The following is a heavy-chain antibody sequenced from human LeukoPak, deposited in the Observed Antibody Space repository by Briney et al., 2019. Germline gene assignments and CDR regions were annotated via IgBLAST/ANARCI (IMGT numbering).Heavy chain of an antibody. CDR3: ARDSIEGNYYQLYAFDL. Sequence: SETLSLTCTVSGGSISSYYWSWIRQPAGKGLEWIGHIYNSGSTNYNPSLKSRVTISVDTSENQFSLRLSSVTAADTAVYYCARDSIEGNYYQLYAFDLWGQGTMVTVSS. V-gene: IGHV4-4*07. CDR1: GGSISSYY. CDR2: IYNSGST. D-gene: IGHD1-26*01. J-gene: IGHJ3*01.